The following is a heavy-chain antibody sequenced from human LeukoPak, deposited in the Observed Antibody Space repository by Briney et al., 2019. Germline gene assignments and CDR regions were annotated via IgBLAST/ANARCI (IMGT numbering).Heavy chain of an antibody. Sequence: PGGSLRLSCAASGFTFSSYGMHWVRQAPGKGLEWVSFIRYDGSNEYYADSVKGRFTISRDYAKNSLYLQMNSLRAEDTAVYYCARDSKSVPSSTSCSFFDYWGQGTLVTVSS. CDR3: ARDSKSVPSSTSCSFFDY. V-gene: IGHV3-30*02. D-gene: IGHD2-2*01. CDR1: GFTFSSYG. J-gene: IGHJ4*02. CDR2: IRYDGSNE.